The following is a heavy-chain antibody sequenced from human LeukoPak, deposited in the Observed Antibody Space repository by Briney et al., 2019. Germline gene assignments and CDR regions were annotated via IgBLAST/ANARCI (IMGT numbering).Heavy chain of an antibody. CDR2: IYYSGST. Sequence: HPSETLSLTCTVSGGSISSSRYYWGWIRQPPGKGLEWIGSIYYSGSTYYNPSLKSRVTISVDTSKNQFSLKLSSVTAADTAVYYCARSSEEQWLVVGYWGQGTLVTVSS. CDR1: GGSISSSRYY. CDR3: ARSSEEQWLVVGY. D-gene: IGHD6-19*01. V-gene: IGHV4-39*01. J-gene: IGHJ4*02.